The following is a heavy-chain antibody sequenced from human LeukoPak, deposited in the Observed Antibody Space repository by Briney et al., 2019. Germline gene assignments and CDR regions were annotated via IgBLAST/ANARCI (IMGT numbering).Heavy chain of an antibody. D-gene: IGHD3-22*01. CDR3: ARARGFYDSSGYYYGLGRIFDY. Sequence: SGGSLRLSCAASGFTFSSYSMNWVRQAPGKGLEWVSSISSSSSYIYYADSVKGRFTISRDNAKNSLYLQMNSLRAEDTAVYYCARARGFYDSSGYYYGLGRIFDYWGQGTLATVSS. CDR2: ISSSSSYI. V-gene: IGHV3-21*04. CDR1: GFTFSSYS. J-gene: IGHJ4*02.